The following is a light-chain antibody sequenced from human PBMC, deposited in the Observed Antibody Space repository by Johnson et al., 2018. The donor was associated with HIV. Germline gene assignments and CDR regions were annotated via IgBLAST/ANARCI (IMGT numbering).Light chain of an antibody. J-gene: IGLJ1*01. CDR2: DNN. V-gene: IGLV1-51*01. CDR1: SSNIGNHY. Sequence: QSVLTQPPSVSAAPGQKVTISCSGTSSNIGNHYVSWYQLLPGTAPKLLIYDNNQRPSGIPDRFSVSKSGTSATLGITGLQTGDEADYYCGTWDSSLSVYVFGTGTKVTVL. CDR3: GTWDSSLSVYV.